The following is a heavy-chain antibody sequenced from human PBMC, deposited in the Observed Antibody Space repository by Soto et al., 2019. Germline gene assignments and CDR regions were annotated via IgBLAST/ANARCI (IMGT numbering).Heavy chain of an antibody. CDR1: GFTFSSYG. J-gene: IGHJ6*02. D-gene: IGHD3-10*01. V-gene: IGHV3-33*01. CDR2: IWDDGNNK. Sequence: GGSLRLSCAASGFTFSSYGLHWVRQGPGKGLEWVAIIWDDGNNKYYVDSVKGRFTISRDNSKNTLYLQLNTLRAEDTAVYYCARARGSYYYVMDVWGQGTTVTVSS. CDR3: ARARGSYYYVMDV.